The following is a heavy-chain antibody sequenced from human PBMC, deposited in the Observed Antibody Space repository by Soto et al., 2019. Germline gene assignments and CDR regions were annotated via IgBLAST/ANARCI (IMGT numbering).Heavy chain of an antibody. J-gene: IGHJ4*02. Sequence: PSETLSLTXTVSGGSISSYYWSWIRQPPGKGLEWIGYIYYSGSTNYNPSLKSRVTISVDTSKNQFSLKLSSVTAADTAVYYCARIGGAAVAGIVDYWGQGTLVTVSS. CDR1: GGSISSYY. CDR2: IYYSGST. D-gene: IGHD6-19*01. CDR3: ARIGGAAVAGIVDY. V-gene: IGHV4-59*01.